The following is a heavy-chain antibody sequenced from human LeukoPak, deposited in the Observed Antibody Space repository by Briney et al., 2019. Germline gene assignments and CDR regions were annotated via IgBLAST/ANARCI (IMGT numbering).Heavy chain of an antibody. Sequence: PSETLSLTCTVSGGSISSSSYYWGWIRQPPGKGLEWIGSIYYSGSTYYNPSLKSRVTISLNTSKNQFSLKLSSVTAADTAVYYCARDSEELYSMAVWGKGTTVTASS. CDR3: ARDSEELYSMAV. J-gene: IGHJ6*03. D-gene: IGHD1-7*01. CDR1: GGSISSSSYY. V-gene: IGHV4-39*07. CDR2: IYYSGST.